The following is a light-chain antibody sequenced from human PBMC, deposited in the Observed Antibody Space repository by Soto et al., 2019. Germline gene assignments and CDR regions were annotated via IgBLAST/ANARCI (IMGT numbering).Light chain of an antibody. CDR1: QTISSW. CDR2: KAS. V-gene: IGKV1-5*03. CDR3: QQYNGT. Sequence: DIQMTQSPSTLSGSVGDRVTITCRASQTISSWLAWYQQKPGKAPKLLIYKASTLESGAPSRFSGSGSGTEFIFTISSLQPDDSATYYCQQYNGTFGQGTKVEI. J-gene: IGKJ1*01.